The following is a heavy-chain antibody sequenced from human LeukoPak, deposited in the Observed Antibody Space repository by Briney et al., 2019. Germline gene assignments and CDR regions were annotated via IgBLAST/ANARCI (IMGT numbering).Heavy chain of an antibody. V-gene: IGHV4-39*01. Sequence: SETLSLTCTLSGGFIISRSHYWGWIRQPPGKGLEWIGSVYYSGNTYYNPSLKTRATISIDTPTSKNQFSLTLSSVTAADTAVYYCARHHAEILVPNDWGQGTLVTVSS. CDR1: GGFIISRSHY. D-gene: IGHD1-1*01. CDR3: ARHHAEILVPND. J-gene: IGHJ4*02. CDR2: VYYSGNT.